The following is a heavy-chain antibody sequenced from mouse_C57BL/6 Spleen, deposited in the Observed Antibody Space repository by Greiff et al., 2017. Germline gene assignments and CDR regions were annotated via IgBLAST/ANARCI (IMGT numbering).Heavy chain of an antibody. J-gene: IGHJ2*01. V-gene: IGHV1-64*01. D-gene: IGHD1-1*01. CDR1: GYTFTSYW. Sequence: VQLQQPGAELVKPGASVKLSCKASGYTFTSYWMHRVKQRPGQGLEWIGMIHPNSGSTNSNEKFKSKATLTVDKSSSTAYMQLNSLTSEDSAVYYCARGVITTVVARVDYWGQGTTLTVSS. CDR3: ARGVITTVVARVDY. CDR2: IHPNSGST.